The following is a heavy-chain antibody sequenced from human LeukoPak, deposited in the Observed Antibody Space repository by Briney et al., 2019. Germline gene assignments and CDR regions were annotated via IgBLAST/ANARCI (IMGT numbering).Heavy chain of an antibody. J-gene: IGHJ4*02. V-gene: IGHV3-23*01. CDR3: AKLPQGVVTANSRYFDH. CDR2: ISGSGGSA. CDR1: GFTFDDYA. D-gene: IGHD2-21*02. Sequence: PGRSLRLSCAASGFTFDDYAMHWVRQAPGKGLEWVSAISGSGGSAYYADSVKGRFTISRDSSKNTLYLQMNSLRAEDTAVYYCAKLPQGVVTANSRYFDHWGQGTLATVSS.